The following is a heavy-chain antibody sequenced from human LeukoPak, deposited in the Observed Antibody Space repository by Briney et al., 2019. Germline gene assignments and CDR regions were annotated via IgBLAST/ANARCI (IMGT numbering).Heavy chain of an antibody. J-gene: IGHJ5*02. Sequence: ASVKVSCKATGYTFTAYYMHWVRQAPGQGLEWMGLINPSGSSTVYAQKFQGRVTMPRDMSTSTDYMELSSLRFDDTAVYYCARDNSVGDTAWWFDPWGQGTLVTVSS. CDR2: INPSGSST. V-gene: IGHV1-46*01. D-gene: IGHD1-26*01. CDR1: GYTFTAYY. CDR3: ARDNSVGDTAWWFDP.